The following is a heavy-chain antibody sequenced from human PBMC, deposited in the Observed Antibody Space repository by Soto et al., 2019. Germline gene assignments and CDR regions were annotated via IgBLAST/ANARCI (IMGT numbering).Heavy chain of an antibody. CDR3: AKDGGDYNEVDY. CDR2: IGSSGGST. V-gene: IGHV3-23*01. CDR1: GFTFGSYA. J-gene: IGHJ4*02. D-gene: IGHD4-17*01. Sequence: GGSLRLSCAASGFTFGSYAMSWVRQAPGKGLEWVSGIGSSGGSTYYADSVKGRFTISRDNSKNTLYLQMNSLRAEDTAIYYCAKDGGDYNEVDYWGQGTLVTVSS.